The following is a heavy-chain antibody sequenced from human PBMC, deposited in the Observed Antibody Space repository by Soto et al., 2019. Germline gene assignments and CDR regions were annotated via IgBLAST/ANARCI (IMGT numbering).Heavy chain of an antibody. Sequence: EVQLVQSGAEVKKPGESLKISCKASGYTFTNYWIGWVRQMPGKGLEWMGFIFPGDSDTRYSPSFQGQVTISAGKSITTAYLQWSSLKASDTAMYYCVRREGATRGAYFDYWGQGTLVTVSS. J-gene: IGHJ4*02. V-gene: IGHV5-51*01. D-gene: IGHD1-26*01. CDR2: IFPGDSDT. CDR1: GYTFTNYW. CDR3: VRREGATRGAYFDY.